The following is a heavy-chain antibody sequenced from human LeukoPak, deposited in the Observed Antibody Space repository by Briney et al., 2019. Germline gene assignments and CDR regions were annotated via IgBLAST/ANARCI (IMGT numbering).Heavy chain of an antibody. CDR2: IIPIFGTA. CDR1: GGTFSSYA. Sequence: WASVKVSCKASGGTFSSYAISWVRQAPGQGLEWVGGIIPIFGTANYAQKFQGRVTITADESTSTAYMELSSLRSEDTAVYYCARAYYGSGSYYNVYYYYYMDVWGKGTTVTVSS. D-gene: IGHD3-10*01. J-gene: IGHJ6*03. V-gene: IGHV1-69*13. CDR3: ARAYYGSGSYYNVYYYYYMDV.